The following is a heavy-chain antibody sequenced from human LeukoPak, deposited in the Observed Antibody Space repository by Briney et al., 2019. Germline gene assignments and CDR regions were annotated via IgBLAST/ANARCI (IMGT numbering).Heavy chain of an antibody. V-gene: IGHV1-2*02. CDR2: INPNSGGT. Sequence: ASVKVSCKASGYSFTDYFIHWVRQAPGQGLEWMGWINPNSGGTNYAQKLQGRVTMTTDTSTSTAYMELRSLRSDDTAVYYCARDPYSGSYSADVYYYYMDVWGKGTTVTVSS. J-gene: IGHJ6*03. CDR3: ARDPYSGSYSADVYYYYMDV. CDR1: GYSFTDYF. D-gene: IGHD1-26*01.